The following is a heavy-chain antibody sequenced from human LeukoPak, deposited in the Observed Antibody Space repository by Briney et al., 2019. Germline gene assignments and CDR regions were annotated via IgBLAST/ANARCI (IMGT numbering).Heavy chain of an antibody. CDR3: ARDLNYDILTGSRRAYFDS. Sequence: AGGCLRLSCVASGFTFRSYSMNWVRQAPGKGLEWVSSISGSSTYINYADSVKGRSTISRDNANNSLYLQMNSLRADDTAVYYCARDLNYDILTGSRRAYFDSWGQGTRVTVSS. D-gene: IGHD3-9*01. V-gene: IGHV3-21*01. CDR2: ISGSSTYI. CDR1: GFTFRSYS. J-gene: IGHJ4*02.